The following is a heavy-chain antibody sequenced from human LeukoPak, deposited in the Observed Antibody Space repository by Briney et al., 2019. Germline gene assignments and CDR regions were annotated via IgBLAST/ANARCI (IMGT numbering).Heavy chain of an antibody. V-gene: IGHV3-23*01. Sequence: PGGSLRLSCAASGFTFSSYAMGWVRQAPGKGLEWVSAISGSGGSTYYADSVKGRFTISRDNAKNSLYLQMNSLRAEDTAVYYCARDCSSTSCYMWYYYYGMDVWGQGTTVTVSS. CDR1: GFTFSSYA. J-gene: IGHJ6*02. CDR3: ARDCSSTSCYMWYYYYGMDV. D-gene: IGHD2-2*02. CDR2: ISGSGGST.